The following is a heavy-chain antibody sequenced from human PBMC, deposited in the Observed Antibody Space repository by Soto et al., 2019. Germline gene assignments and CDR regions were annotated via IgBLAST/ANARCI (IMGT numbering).Heavy chain of an antibody. CDR2: IYYSGST. CDR1: GGSISSSSYY. D-gene: IGHD3-22*01. V-gene: IGHV4-39*01. CDR3: ARLDYYDSSGYYFDY. J-gene: IGHJ4*02. Sequence: SETLSLTCTVSGGSISSSSYYWGWIRQPPGKGLEWIGSIYYSGSTYYNPSLKSRVTISVHTSKNQFSLKLSSVTAADTAVYYCARLDYYDSSGYYFDYWGQGTLVTVSS.